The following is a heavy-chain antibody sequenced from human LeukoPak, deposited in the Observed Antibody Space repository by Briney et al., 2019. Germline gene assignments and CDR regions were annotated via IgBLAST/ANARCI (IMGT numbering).Heavy chain of an antibody. CDR2: IYYSGST. J-gene: IGHJ4*02. Sequence: SETLSLTCTVSGGSISSSGYYWSWIRQPPGKGLEWIGYIYYSGSTNYNPSLKSRVTISVDTSRNQFSPKLSSVAAADTAVYYCARQGGYRGNFDYWGQGTLVTVSS. CDR3: ARQGGYRGNFDY. D-gene: IGHD1-26*01. V-gene: IGHV4-61*08. CDR1: GGSISSSGYY.